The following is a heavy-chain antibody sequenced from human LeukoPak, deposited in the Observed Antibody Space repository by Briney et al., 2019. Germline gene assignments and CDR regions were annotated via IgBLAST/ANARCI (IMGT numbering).Heavy chain of an antibody. CDR3: ARDRGPLDY. J-gene: IGHJ4*02. D-gene: IGHD3-16*02. V-gene: IGHV4-34*01. Sequence: SATPSLTCAVYGGSFSRYYWSWIRKPPRKGLEWIGEINHSGSTNYNPSLKSRVTISVDTSKNQFSLKLSSVTAADTAVYYCARDRGPLDYWGQGTLVTVSS. CDR2: INHSGST. CDR1: GGSFSRYY.